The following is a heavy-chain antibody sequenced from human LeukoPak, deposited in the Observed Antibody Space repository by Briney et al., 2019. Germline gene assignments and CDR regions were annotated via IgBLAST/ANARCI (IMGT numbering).Heavy chain of an antibody. D-gene: IGHD5-24*01. CDR1: GGSTSSSYYY. J-gene: IGHJ4*02. CDR2: VNYVGST. Sequence: SETLSLTCTVSGGSTSSSYYYWGWIRQPPGKGLEWIGNVNYVGSTFHNPSLKSRVTISVATTKNQFSLKLTSVTAADTAVYYCARHNGEMATTDYWGQGTLVTVS. V-gene: IGHV4-39*01. CDR3: ARHNGEMATTDY.